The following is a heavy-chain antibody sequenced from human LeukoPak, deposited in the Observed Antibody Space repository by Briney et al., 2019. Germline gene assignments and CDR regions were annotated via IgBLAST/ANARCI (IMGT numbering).Heavy chain of an antibody. Sequence: PGGSLRLSCAASGFTFSDHYMDWVRQAPGKGLEWVSVIYSGGSTYYADSVKGRFTISRDNSKNTLYLQMNSLRAEDTAVYYCARESRFGELPFDYWGQGTLVTVSS. J-gene: IGHJ4*02. D-gene: IGHD3-10*01. CDR2: IYSGGST. V-gene: IGHV3-53*01. CDR1: GFTFSDHY. CDR3: ARESRFGELPFDY.